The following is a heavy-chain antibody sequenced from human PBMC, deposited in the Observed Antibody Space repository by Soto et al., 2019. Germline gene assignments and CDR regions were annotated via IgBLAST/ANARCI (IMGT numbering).Heavy chain of an antibody. V-gene: IGHV3-23*01. D-gene: IGHD5-12*01. CDR1: GFTFSICA. Sequence: EVQLLESGGGLVQPGGSLRLSCAASGFTFSICAMTWVRQAPGKGLEWVSATSGSGGSTYYADSVKGRFTISRDKSKITLYLQMNSLRAEDTAVYYCAKDQVDVVATSKDAFDVWGQGTMVAVSS. J-gene: IGHJ3*01. CDR3: AKDQVDVVATSKDAFDV. CDR2: TSGSGGST.